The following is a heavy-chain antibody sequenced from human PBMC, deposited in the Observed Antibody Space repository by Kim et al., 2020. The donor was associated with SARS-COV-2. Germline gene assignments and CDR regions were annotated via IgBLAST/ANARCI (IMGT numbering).Heavy chain of an antibody. J-gene: IGHJ4*02. D-gene: IGHD6-13*01. CDR3: AKIPYSSSWSFDY. CDR2: ISYDGSNK. CDR1: GFTFSSYG. V-gene: IGHV3-30*18. Sequence: GGSLRLSCAASGFTFSSYGMHWVRQAPGKGLEWVAVISYDGSNKYYADSVKGRFTISRDNSKNTLYLQMNSLRAEDTAVYYCAKIPYSSSWSFDYWGQGT.